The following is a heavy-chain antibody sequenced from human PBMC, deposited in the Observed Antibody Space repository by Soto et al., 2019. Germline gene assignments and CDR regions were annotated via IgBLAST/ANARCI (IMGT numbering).Heavy chain of an antibody. CDR3: ARRYGGTFDY. CDR1: GGSISSGGYS. V-gene: IGHV4-30-2*01. J-gene: IGHJ4*02. D-gene: IGHD2-15*01. CDR2: IYHSGST. Sequence: PSETLSLTCAVSGGSISSGGYSWSCIRQPPGKGLEWIGYIYHSGSTYYNPSLKSRVTISVDRSKNQFSLKLSSVTAADTAVYYCARRYGGTFDYWGQGTLVTVSS.